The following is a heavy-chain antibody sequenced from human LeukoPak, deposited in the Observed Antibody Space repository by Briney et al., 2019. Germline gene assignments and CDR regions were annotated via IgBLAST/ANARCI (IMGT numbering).Heavy chain of an antibody. J-gene: IGHJ4*02. V-gene: IGHV1-3*01. CDR1: GYTFTKYV. CDR2: INAGNGDT. Sequence: ASVKVSCRASGYTFTKYVVHWVRQAPGQRPEWMGWINAGNGDTKYSQNFQDRVTITRDTSANTAYMELSSLTSEDTALYYCARDDCGDTCYPGGYWGQGTLVTVSS. D-gene: IGHD2-21*01. CDR3: ARDDCGDTCYPGGY.